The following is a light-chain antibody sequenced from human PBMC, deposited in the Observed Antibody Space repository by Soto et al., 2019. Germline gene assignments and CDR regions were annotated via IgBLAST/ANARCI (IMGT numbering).Light chain of an antibody. V-gene: IGKV3-15*01. CDR2: GAS. J-gene: IGKJ1*01. CDR1: QSVSNS. Sequence: EIVMTQSPGTVSVSPGERATLSCRASQSVSNSLAWYQQRPGQPPRLLIYGASTRAAGISERFSGSGSGTEFTLTISSLRSEDFAVYYCQQSSNWPRTFGQGTKVDIK. CDR3: QQSSNWPRT.